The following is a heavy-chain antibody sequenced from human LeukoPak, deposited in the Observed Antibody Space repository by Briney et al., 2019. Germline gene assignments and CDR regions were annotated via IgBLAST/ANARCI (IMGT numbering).Heavy chain of an antibody. V-gene: IGHV3-30*18. J-gene: IGHJ4*02. CDR1: GFTSSSYG. D-gene: IGHD3-10*01. Sequence: GRSLRLSCAASGFTSSSYGMHWVRQAPGKGLEWVAVISYDGSNKYYADSVKGRFTISRDNSKNTLYLQMNSLRAEDTAVYYCAKGGVRLWFGGGLFDYWGQGTLVTVSS. CDR3: AKGGVRLWFGGGLFDY. CDR2: ISYDGSNK.